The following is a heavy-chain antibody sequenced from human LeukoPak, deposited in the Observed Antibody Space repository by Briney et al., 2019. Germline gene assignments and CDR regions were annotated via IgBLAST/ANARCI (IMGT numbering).Heavy chain of an antibody. Sequence: PGGSLRLSCAASGFTFSGYWMHWVRQAPGKGLEWVSCINIDGATTNYADSVKGRFTISRDNAKNTLHLQMNSLRADDTAVYYCVRGAVGTGVWFDPWGQGTLVTVSS. D-gene: IGHD1-26*01. J-gene: IGHJ5*02. V-gene: IGHV3-74*01. CDR1: GFTFSGYW. CDR2: INIDGATT. CDR3: VRGAVGTGVWFDP.